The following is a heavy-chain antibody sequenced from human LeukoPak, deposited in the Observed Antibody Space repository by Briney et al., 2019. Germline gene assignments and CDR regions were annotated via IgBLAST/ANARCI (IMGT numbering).Heavy chain of an antibody. Sequence: GRSLRLSCAASGFTFSSYGMHWVRQAPGKGLECVAVISYDGSNKNYADSVKGRFTSSRDNSKTTLHLQKKSLRAEDTAVYYCAKGWLADGSGIYYFDYWGQGTLVTVSS. CDR2: ISYDGSNK. D-gene: IGHD3-10*01. J-gene: IGHJ4*02. CDR3: AKGWLADGSGIYYFDY. CDR1: GFTFSSYG. V-gene: IGHV3-30*18.